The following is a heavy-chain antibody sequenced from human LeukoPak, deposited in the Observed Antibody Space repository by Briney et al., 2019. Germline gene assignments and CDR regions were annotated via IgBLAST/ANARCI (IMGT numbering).Heavy chain of an antibody. CDR1: GFTFSNYW. V-gene: IGHV3-74*01. J-gene: IGHJ4*02. CDR2: ISHDGGAT. CDR3: ARDMDEDYSGNTLDY. D-gene: IGHD4-11*01. Sequence: GGSLRLSCAASGFTFSNYWMHWVRQAPVKGLVWVARISHDGGATNHADSVKGRFTISRDNAKNTLYLQMNSLEVEDTAVYYCARDMDEDYSGNTLDYWGRGTPVTVSS.